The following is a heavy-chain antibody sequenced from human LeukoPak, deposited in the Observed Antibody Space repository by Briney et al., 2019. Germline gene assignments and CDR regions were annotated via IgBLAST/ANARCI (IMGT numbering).Heavy chain of an antibody. Sequence: SETLSLTCTVSGDSISSSSYYWGFIRQPPGQGLEWIGSIYYSGSTNYNPSLKSRVTISVDTSKNQFSLKLSSVTAADTAVYYCARGQEVRGGLDYWGQGTLVTVSS. CDR1: GDSISSSSYY. J-gene: IGHJ4*02. D-gene: IGHD3-10*01. V-gene: IGHV4-39*07. CDR2: IYYSGST. CDR3: ARGQEVRGGLDY.